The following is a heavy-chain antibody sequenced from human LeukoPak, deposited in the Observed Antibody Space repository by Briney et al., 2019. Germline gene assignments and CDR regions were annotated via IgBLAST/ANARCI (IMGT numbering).Heavy chain of an antibody. D-gene: IGHD2-15*01. V-gene: IGHV1-24*01. CDR3: ATPIREIVVVVGNDAFDI. Sequence: ASVKVSCKVSGYTLTELSMHWVRQAPGKGLEWMGGFDPEDGETIYAQKFQGRVTMTEDTSTDTAYMELSSLRSEDTAVYYCATPIREIVVVVGNDAFDIWGQGTMVTVSS. CDR1: GYTLTELS. J-gene: IGHJ3*02. CDR2: FDPEDGET.